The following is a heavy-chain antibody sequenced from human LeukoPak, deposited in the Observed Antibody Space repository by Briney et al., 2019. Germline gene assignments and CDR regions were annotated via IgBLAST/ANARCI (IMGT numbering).Heavy chain of an antibody. CDR2: INPSGGIT. J-gene: IGHJ4*02. CDR3: ARGDSNGWYTIDY. CDR1: GGTFSSYY. D-gene: IGHD6-19*01. Sequence: WASVKLSCTASGGTFSSYYMHWVRQAPGKGLEWRGIINPSGGITMYAHTFQGRVTMTSDPSTKTVYLEMRRLRSEDTAVFYCARGDSNGWYTIDYWGQGTLVTVSS. V-gene: IGHV1-46*01.